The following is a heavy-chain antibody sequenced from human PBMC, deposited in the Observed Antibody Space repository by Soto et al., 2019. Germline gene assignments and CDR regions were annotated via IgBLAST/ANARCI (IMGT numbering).Heavy chain of an antibody. Sequence: PSETLSLTCAVYGGSFSGYYWSWIRQPPGKGLEWIGEINHSGSTNYNPSLKSRVTISVDTSKNQFSLKLSSVTAADTAVYYCARDLPSDSWFEPWGQGTLVTVSS. CDR1: GGSFSGYY. CDR3: ARDLPSDSWFEP. J-gene: IGHJ5*02. V-gene: IGHV4-34*01. CDR2: INHSGST. D-gene: IGHD2-15*01.